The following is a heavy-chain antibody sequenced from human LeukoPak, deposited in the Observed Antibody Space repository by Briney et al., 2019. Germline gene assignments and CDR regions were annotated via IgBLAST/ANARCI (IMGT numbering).Heavy chain of an antibody. V-gene: IGHV1-2*02. CDR3: ASTRDDSFFYYYFDY. CDR2: INPNSGGT. Sequence: VASVKVSCKASGYTFTGYYMHWVRQAPGQGLEWMGWINPNSGGTNYAQKFQGRVTMTRDTSISTAYMELSRLRSDDTAVYYCASTRDDSFFYYYFDYWGQGTLVTVSS. J-gene: IGHJ4*02. CDR1: GYTFTGYY. D-gene: IGHD1-1*01.